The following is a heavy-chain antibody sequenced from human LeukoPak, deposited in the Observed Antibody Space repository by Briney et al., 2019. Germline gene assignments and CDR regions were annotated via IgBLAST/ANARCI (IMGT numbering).Heavy chain of an antibody. J-gene: IGHJ4*02. V-gene: IGHV3-9*01. CDR3: AKDIMGIVGATTVFDY. CDR1: GFTFDDYA. Sequence: GGSLRLSCAASGFTFDDYAMRWVRQAPGKGLEWVSGISGNSGSIGYADSVKGRFTISRDNAKNSLYLQMNSLRAEDTALYYCAKDIMGIVGATTVFDYWGQGTLVTVSS. D-gene: IGHD1-26*01. CDR2: ISGNSGSI.